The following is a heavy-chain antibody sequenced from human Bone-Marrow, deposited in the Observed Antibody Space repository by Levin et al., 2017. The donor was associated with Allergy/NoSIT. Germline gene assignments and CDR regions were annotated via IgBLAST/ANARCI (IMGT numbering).Heavy chain of an antibody. D-gene: IGHD1-1*01. CDR3: ARDRAATAPFDY. J-gene: IGHJ4*02. Sequence: NSSETLSLTCTVSGGSLSSSSYYWGWIRQPPGKGLEWIGSISYTGSTYYNPSLKSRVIISIDTSRNQFSLKLSSVTAADTAVYYCARDRAATAPFDYWGQGTLVTVSS. V-gene: IGHV4-39*07. CDR2: ISYTGST. CDR1: GGSLSSSSYY.